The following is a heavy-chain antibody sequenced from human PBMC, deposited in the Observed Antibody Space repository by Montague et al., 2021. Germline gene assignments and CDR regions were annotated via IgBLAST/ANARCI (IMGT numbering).Heavy chain of an antibody. CDR1: GASFNYGDYY. Sequence: TLSLTCNVSGASFNYGDYYWTWIRQHPGKGLEWIGYIHYTGYTQYNPSLNSRLTLSVDTSKNQVSLKVNSVTAADTAVYYCARQGFYESGGFFIWGLGTLVTVSS. V-gene: IGHV4-31*03. CDR2: IHYTGYT. CDR3: ARQGFYESGGFFI. J-gene: IGHJ4*02. D-gene: IGHD3-22*01.